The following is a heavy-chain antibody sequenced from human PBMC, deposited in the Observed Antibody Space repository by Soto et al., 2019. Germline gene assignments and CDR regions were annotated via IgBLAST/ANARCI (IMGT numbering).Heavy chain of an antibody. CDR2: ISSSSSYT. CDR3: ETDYGYRSSWYGYFDI. J-gene: IGHJ2*01. V-gene: IGHV3-11*06. D-gene: IGHD6-13*01. Sequence: GGSLRLSCAASGFTFSDYYMSWIRQAPGKGLEWVSYISSSSSYTNYADSVKGRFTISRDNAKNSLYLQMNSLRAEDTAVYYCETDYGYRSSWYGYFDIWGRGTLVTVSS. CDR1: GFTFSDYY.